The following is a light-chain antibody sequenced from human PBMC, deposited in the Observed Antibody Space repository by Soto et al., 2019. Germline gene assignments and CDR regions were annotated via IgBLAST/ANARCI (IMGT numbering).Light chain of an antibody. CDR3: QQRSSWPLT. J-gene: IGKJ4*01. CDR2: DAS. Sequence: EIVLTQSPATLSLSPGERATLSCRASQSVSSYLAWYQRKPGQAPRLLIYDASNRATGIPARFSGSGSGTDFTLTISSLEPEDFAVYYCQQRSSWPLTFGGGTKVDIK. V-gene: IGKV3-11*01. CDR1: QSVSSY.